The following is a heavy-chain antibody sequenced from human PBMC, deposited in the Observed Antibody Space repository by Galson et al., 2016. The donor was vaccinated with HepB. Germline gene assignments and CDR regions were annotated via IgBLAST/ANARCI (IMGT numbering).Heavy chain of an antibody. Sequence: SVKVSCKASGYTFTTFAINWVRQAPGQGLEWMGGIIPMFGAAKSAQRFQGRVTMTRDTSTSTLYMELSSLRSEDTAVYYCARTFYPGSPAQLFDYWGQGTLVTVSS. J-gene: IGHJ4*02. CDR2: IIPMFGAA. CDR1: GYTFTTFA. D-gene: IGHD3-3*02. CDR3: ARTFYPGSPAQLFDY. V-gene: IGHV1-69*05.